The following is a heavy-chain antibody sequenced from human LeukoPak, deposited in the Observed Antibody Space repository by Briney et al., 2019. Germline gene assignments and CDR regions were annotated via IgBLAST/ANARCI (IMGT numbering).Heavy chain of an antibody. D-gene: IGHD1-26*01. Sequence: ASVKVSCKASGYTFTGYHMHWVRQAPGQGLEWMGWINSYSGETNYAQKFQGRVTMARDTSISTAYVELRSLRSDDTAVYYCARDARRIVGATTDYWGQGTLVTVSS. CDR3: ARDARRIVGATTDY. CDR2: INSYSGET. V-gene: IGHV1-2*02. J-gene: IGHJ4*02. CDR1: GYTFTGYH.